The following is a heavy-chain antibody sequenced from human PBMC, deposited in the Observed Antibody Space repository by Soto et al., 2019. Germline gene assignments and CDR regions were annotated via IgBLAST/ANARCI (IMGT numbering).Heavy chain of an antibody. V-gene: IGHV3-9*01. CDR1: GCSCDYYF. Sequence: SMIHSCASSGCSCDYYFMHWVRQGPGKGLEWVSGISWNSGDIYYADSVKGRFTISRDNAKRSLYLQMNSLRTEDTALYYCAKDRGGEFTSSRYFDYWGQGTLVYLSS. J-gene: IGHJ4*02. D-gene: IGHD3-16*01. CDR2: ISWNSGDI. CDR3: AKDRGGEFTSSRYFDY.